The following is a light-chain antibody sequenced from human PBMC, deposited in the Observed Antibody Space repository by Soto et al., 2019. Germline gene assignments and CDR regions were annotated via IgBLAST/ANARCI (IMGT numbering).Light chain of an antibody. V-gene: IGLV1-44*01. Sequence: QSVLTQPPSASGTPGQRVTISCSGSSSNIGSNTVNWYQHLPGTAPKLLIYSNNQRPSGVPDRFSGSKSGTSASLAISGLQSEDEADYYCAVWDDSLNGLVFGGGTKLTVL. CDR1: SSNIGSNT. J-gene: IGLJ2*01. CDR3: AVWDDSLNGLV. CDR2: SNN.